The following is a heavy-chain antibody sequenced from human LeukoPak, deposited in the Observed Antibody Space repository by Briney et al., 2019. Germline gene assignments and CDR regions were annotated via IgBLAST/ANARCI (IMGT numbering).Heavy chain of an antibody. Sequence: GGPLRLSCAASGFTFSSYWMHWVRQAPGKGLVWVSRINTDGSNTSYADSVKGRFTISRDNAKNTLYLQMNSLRAEDTAVYYCARQYCSSTSCYEGMDYFDYWGQGTLVTVCS. J-gene: IGHJ4*02. CDR2: INTDGSNT. CDR3: ARQYCSSTSCYEGMDYFDY. CDR1: GFTFSSYW. D-gene: IGHD2-2*01. V-gene: IGHV3-74*01.